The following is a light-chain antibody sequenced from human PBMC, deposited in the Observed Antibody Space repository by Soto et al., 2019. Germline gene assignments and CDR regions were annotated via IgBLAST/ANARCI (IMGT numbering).Light chain of an antibody. CDR1: SSNIGSNL. Sequence: QSVLTQPPSGSSAPGQGVTSSCSGSSSNIGSNLVSWYQQLPGTAPKLLIYDNNKRASGIHDRFSGSKSGTSATLGITGLQTGDEDDYYCGTWDSSLSGGVFGTGTKVTVL. J-gene: IGLJ1*01. CDR2: DNN. V-gene: IGLV1-51*01. CDR3: GTWDSSLSGGV.